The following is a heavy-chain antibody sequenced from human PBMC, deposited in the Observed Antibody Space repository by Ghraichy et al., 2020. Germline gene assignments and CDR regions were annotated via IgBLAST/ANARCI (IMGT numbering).Heavy chain of an antibody. Sequence: GESLNISCAASGFTFSSYAMSWVRQAPGKGLELVSAISGSGGSTYYADSVKGRFTISRDNSKNTLYLQMNSLRAEDTAVYYCAKGKYQLLWNHFDYWGQGTLVTVSS. CDR3: AKGKYQLLWNHFDY. D-gene: IGHD2-2*01. CDR2: ISGSGGST. J-gene: IGHJ4*02. CDR1: GFTFSSYA. V-gene: IGHV3-23*01.